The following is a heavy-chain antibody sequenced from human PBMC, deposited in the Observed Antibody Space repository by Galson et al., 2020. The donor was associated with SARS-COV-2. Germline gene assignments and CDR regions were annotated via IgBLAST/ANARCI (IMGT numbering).Heavy chain of an antibody. J-gene: IGHJ4*02. Sequence: TGGSLRLSCTASGFTLGDYAMSWVRQAPGKGLEWVGFIRSNTYGGATRYAASVRGRFTISRDDSKSIAYLQMNSLKNEDTAVYYCTRESDYYTPTDYYRNDYWGQGTLVTVSS. CDR1: GFTLGDYA. V-gene: IGHV3-49*04. CDR2: IRSNTYGGAT. CDR3: TRESDYYTPTDYYRNDY. D-gene: IGHD3-9*01.